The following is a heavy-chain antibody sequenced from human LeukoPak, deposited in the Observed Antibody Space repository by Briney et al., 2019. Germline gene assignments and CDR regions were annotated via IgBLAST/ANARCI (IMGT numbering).Heavy chain of an antibody. D-gene: IGHD6-13*01. J-gene: IGHJ5*02. V-gene: IGHV1-8*01. CDR3: ARETTKYSSSDWFDP. Sequence: ASVKVSSKPSLYTFTSYDINWVRQATRQGLEWMGWMNPNSGNTGYAQKFQGRVTMTRNTSISTAYIELSSMRSEDTAVYYCARETTKYSSSDWFDPWGQGTLVTVSS. CDR1: LYTFTSYD. CDR2: MNPNSGNT.